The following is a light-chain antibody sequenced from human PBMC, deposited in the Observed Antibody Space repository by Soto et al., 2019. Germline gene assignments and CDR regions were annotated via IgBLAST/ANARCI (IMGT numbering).Light chain of an antibody. CDR3: MQPLQAPPT. Sequence: DTVLTQSPLSLPVTPGEXXXXSXKXSQSLLHXNGYNXVDWYLQKPGQSPQLLISLASNRASGVPDRFSGSGSGTDFTLKISRVEAEDVGVXXXMQPLQAPPTFGQGTKVEIK. V-gene: IGKV2-28*01. CDR1: QSLLHXNGYNX. CDR2: LAS. J-gene: IGKJ1*01.